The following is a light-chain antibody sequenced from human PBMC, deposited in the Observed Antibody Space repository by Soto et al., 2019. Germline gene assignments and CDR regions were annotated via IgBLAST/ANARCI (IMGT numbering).Light chain of an antibody. CDR3: QSYYSSNRV. V-gene: IGLV6-57*04. CDR1: SCSIASNY. J-gene: IGLJ2*01. CDR2: EDH. Sequence: NFMLTQPHSVSGSPGKTVTISCTRSSCSIASNYVQWYQQRPGSAPTTGSYEDHQRPSVFPDRFSGSIDSSSNSASLTISGLKTEEEADYYCQSYYSSNRVFGGGTQLPVL.